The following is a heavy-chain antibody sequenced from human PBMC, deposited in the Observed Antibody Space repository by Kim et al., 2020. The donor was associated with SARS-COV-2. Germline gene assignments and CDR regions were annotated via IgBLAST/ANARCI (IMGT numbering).Heavy chain of an antibody. D-gene: IGHD3-16*01. Sequence: GGSLRLSCAASGFTFSSYGMHWVRQAPGKGLEWVAVIWYDGSNKYYADSVKGRFTISRDNSKNTLYLQMNSLRAEDTAVYYCARDPEASVGGHYWGQGTLVTVSS. J-gene: IGHJ4*02. CDR2: IWYDGSNK. CDR1: GFTFSSYG. CDR3: ARDPEASVGGHY. V-gene: IGHV3-33*01.